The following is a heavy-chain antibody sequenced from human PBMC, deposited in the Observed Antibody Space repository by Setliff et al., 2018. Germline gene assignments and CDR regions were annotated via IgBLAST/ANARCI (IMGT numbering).Heavy chain of an antibody. CDR2: IWDDGGNK. Sequence: PGGSLRLSCAASGFTFSSYRMHWVRQAPGKGLEWVAVIWDDGGNKYHADSVKGRFTISRDNSKNTLYLQMNSLRVEDTARYYCVNHNPARRSPAGTALDSWGQGTLVTVSS. J-gene: IGHJ4*02. CDR3: VNHNPARRSPAGTALDS. CDR1: GFTFSSYR. D-gene: IGHD6-19*01. V-gene: IGHV3-33*08.